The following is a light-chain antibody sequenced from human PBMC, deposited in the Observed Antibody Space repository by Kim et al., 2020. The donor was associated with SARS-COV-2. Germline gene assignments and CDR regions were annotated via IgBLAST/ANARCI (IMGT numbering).Light chain of an antibody. CDR1: QDISNH. CDR2: GAS. J-gene: IGKJ4*01. CDR3: QNYNRAPHT. V-gene: IGKV1-27*01. Sequence: ASVGDRVTISCRTSQDISNHLVWYQQKPGKVPQLLIYGASTLQSGVPSRFSGSGSGTDFTLTISSLQPEDVATYFCQNYNRAPHTFGGGTKVDIK.